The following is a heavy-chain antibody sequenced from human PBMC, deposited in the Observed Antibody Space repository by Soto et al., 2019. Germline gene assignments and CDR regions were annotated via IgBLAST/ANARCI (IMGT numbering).Heavy chain of an antibody. D-gene: IGHD6-25*01. V-gene: IGHV1-2*02. CDR2: INPNSGGT. Sequence: QVQLVQSGAEVKKPGASVKVSCKASGYTFTGYFMHWVRQAPGQGLEWMGWINPNSGGTNYAQKFQGRVTMTRDTSISTAYMELSRLRSDDTAVYYCARERDPSGYYYGMDVWGQGTTVTVSS. CDR3: ARERDPSGYYYGMDV. CDR1: GYTFTGYF. J-gene: IGHJ6*02.